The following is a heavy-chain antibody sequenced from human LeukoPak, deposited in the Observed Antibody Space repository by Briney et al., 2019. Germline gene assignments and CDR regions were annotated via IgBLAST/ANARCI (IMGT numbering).Heavy chain of an antibody. CDR1: GYSISSGYY. Sequence: NPSETLSLTCTVSGYSISSGYYWGWIRQPPGKGLEWIGRIYTSGSINYNPSLKSRVTMSVDTSKNQFSLKLCSVTAADTAVYYCARDKVEWLLGVRYYFDYWGQGTLVTVSS. V-gene: IGHV4-38-2*02. D-gene: IGHD3-3*01. CDR2: IYTSGSI. J-gene: IGHJ4*02. CDR3: ARDKVEWLLGVRYYFDY.